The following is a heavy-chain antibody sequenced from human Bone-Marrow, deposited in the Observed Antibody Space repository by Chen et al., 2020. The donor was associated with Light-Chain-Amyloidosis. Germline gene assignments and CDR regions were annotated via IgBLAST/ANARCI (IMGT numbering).Heavy chain of an antibody. CDR3: ARMFGFCSGGSCYSAYFDY. V-gene: IGHV4-39*01. D-gene: IGHD2-15*01. J-gene: IGHJ4*02. Sequence: QLQLQESGPGLVRPSETLSLTCTVSGGSISINSYYWGWIRQPPVKWLEWIGSMSYSGSTYYSPSLKSRVTISVDTPKNQFSLRLNSVTAADTALYYCARMFGFCSGGSCYSAYFDYWGQGALVTVSS. CDR2: MSYSGST. CDR1: GGSISINSYY.